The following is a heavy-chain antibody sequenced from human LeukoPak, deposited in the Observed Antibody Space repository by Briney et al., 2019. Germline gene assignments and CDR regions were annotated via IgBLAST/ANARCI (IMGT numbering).Heavy chain of an antibody. CDR2: ISYDGSNK. CDR3: AKDRYYYGSGSYFGYYYGMDV. V-gene: IGHV3-30*18. D-gene: IGHD3-10*01. J-gene: IGHJ6*02. CDR1: GFTFSSYG. Sequence: GRSLRLSCAASGFTFSSYGMHWVRQAPGKGLEWVAVISYDGSNKYYADSVKGRFTISRDNSKNTLYLQMNSLRAEDTAVYYCAKDRYYYGSGSYFGYYYGMDVWGQGTTVTVSS.